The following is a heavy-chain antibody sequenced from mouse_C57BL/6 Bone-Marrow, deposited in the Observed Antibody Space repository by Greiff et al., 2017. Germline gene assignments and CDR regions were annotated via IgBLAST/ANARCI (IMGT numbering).Heavy chain of an antibody. CDR2: IYPGSGST. CDR1: GYTFTSYW. D-gene: IGHD1-1*01. J-gene: IGHJ2*01. Sequence: QVQLQQPGAELVKPGASVKMSCKASGYTFTSYWINWVKQRPGQGLEWNGDIYPGSGSTNYNEKFKSKATLTVDTSSSTAYMRLSSLTSEDSAVYYCARGGGITTEVAPKNFDYWGQGTTLTVSS. CDR3: ARGGGITTEVAPKNFDY. V-gene: IGHV1-55*01.